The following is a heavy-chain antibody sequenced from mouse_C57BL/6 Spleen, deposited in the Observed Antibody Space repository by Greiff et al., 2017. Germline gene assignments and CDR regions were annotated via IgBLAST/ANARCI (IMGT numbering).Heavy chain of an antibody. CDR3: ARRSHGSSAWYFDV. Sequence: EVKVVESGGGLVQPGESLKLSCESNEYEFPSHDMSWVRKTPEKRLELVAAINSDGGSTYYPDTMERRFIISRDNTKKTLYLQMSSLRSEDTALYYCARRSHGSSAWYFDVWGTGTTVTVSS. CDR2: INSDGGST. J-gene: IGHJ1*03. D-gene: IGHD1-1*01. CDR1: EYEFPSHD. V-gene: IGHV5-2*01.